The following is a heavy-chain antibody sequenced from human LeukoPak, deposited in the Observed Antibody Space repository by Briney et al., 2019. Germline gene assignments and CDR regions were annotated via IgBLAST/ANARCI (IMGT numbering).Heavy chain of an antibody. CDR3: AKEQRESSCWYGEVFDY. D-gene: IGHD6-19*01. J-gene: IGHJ4*02. CDR1: GFTYSSYA. CDR2: ISGSGGST. Sequence: GGSLRLSCAASGFTYSSYAMSWVRQAPGKGMEWVSSISGSGGSTYYADSVKGRFTISRDNSKNTLYLQMNSLRAEDTAVYYCAKEQRESSCWYGEVFDYWGQGTLVTVSS. V-gene: IGHV3-23*01.